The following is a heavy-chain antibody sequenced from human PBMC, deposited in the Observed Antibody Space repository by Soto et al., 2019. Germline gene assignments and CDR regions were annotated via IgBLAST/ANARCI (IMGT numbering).Heavy chain of an antibody. CDR3: AREHDFWSGYGMDV. CDR1: GFTVSSNY. Sequence: RLSCAASGFTVSSNYMSWVRQAPRKGLEWVSVIYSGGSTYYADSVKGRFTISRDNSKNTLYLQMNSLRAEDTAVYYCAREHDFWSGYGMDVWGQGTTVTVSS. J-gene: IGHJ6*02. V-gene: IGHV3-53*01. CDR2: IYSGGST. D-gene: IGHD3-3*01.